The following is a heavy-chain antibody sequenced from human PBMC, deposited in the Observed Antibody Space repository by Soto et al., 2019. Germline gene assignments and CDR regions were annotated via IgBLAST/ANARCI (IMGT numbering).Heavy chain of an antibody. J-gene: IGHJ6*02. V-gene: IGHV5-51*01. CDR3: ERQGLGELRDGVDV. CDR1: GYRFSSYW. D-gene: IGHD3-10*01. Sequence: GESLKISGKGSGYRFSSYWIGWVRQMTGKGLEWMWIIYPGDSEKRYSPSFQGQVTISVDKSISTAYLQWSSLKASATAMYYCERQGLGELRDGVDVWGQGTTVTVSS. CDR2: IYPGDSEK.